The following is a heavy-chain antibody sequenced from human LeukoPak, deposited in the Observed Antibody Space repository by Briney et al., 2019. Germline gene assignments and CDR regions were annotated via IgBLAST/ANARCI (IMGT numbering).Heavy chain of an antibody. Sequence: PGGSLRLSCAASGFTVRSNYMSWVRQAPGKGLEWVSGISPSGDITYYADSVKGRFTISRDNSKNTLYLEVISLTAEDTAVYYCAKDDAWLRFGEWSQGTLVTVSS. D-gene: IGHD3-10*01. J-gene: IGHJ4*02. CDR2: ISPSGDIT. V-gene: IGHV3-23*01. CDR1: GFTVRSNY. CDR3: AKDDAWLRFGE.